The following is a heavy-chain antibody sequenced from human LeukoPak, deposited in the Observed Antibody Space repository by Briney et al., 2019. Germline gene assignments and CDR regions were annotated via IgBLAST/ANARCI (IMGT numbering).Heavy chain of an antibody. CDR1: GFTFSSYG. CDR3: ARGTVAGKAPY. Sequence: TGRSLRLSCAASGFTFSSYGMHWVREAPDKGLEWVAVISYDGSNKYYADSVKGRFTISRDNSKNTLYLQMNSLRAEDTAVYYCARGTVAGKAPYWGQGPLVTVSS. V-gene: IGHV3-30*03. J-gene: IGHJ4*02. CDR2: ISYDGSNK. D-gene: IGHD6-19*01.